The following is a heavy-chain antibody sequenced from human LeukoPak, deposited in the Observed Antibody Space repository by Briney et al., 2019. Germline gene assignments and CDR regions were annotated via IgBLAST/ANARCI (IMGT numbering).Heavy chain of an antibody. D-gene: IGHD5-18*01. CDR2: ISGSSNSI. Sequence: GGSLRLSCATSGFTFSTHGMHWVRQAPGKGLEWVSYISGSSNSIYYADSVKGRFTISRDNAKNSLYLQMNSLRAEDTAVYHCARDVGYRSWFDPWGQGTLVIVSS. J-gene: IGHJ5*02. V-gene: IGHV3-48*01. CDR3: ARDVGYRSWFDP. CDR1: GFTFSTHG.